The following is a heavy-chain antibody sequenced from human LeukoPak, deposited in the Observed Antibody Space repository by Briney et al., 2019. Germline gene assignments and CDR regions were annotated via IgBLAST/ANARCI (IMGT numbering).Heavy chain of an antibody. Sequence: ASVKVSCKASGGTFSSYAISWVRQAPGQGLEWMGWISAYNGNTNYAQKLQGRVTMTTDTSTSTAYMELRSLRSDDTAVYYCARDRGLWFDPWGQGTLVTVSS. CDR3: ARDRGLWFDP. CDR1: GGTFSSYA. J-gene: IGHJ5*02. CDR2: ISAYNGNT. V-gene: IGHV1-18*01.